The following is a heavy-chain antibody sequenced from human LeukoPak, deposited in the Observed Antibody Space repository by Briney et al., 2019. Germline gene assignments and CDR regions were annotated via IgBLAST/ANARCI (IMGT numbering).Heavy chain of an antibody. Sequence: SETLSLTCTVSGGSISSSSYYWGWIRQPPGKGLEWIGSIYYSGSTYYNPSLKSQVTISVDTSKNQFSLKLSSVTAADTAVYYCARRLNYYDSSGYYYASTYYFDYWGQGTLVTVSS. J-gene: IGHJ4*02. V-gene: IGHV4-39*01. CDR3: ARRLNYYDSSGYYYASTYYFDY. D-gene: IGHD3-22*01. CDR1: GGSISSSSYY. CDR2: IYYSGST.